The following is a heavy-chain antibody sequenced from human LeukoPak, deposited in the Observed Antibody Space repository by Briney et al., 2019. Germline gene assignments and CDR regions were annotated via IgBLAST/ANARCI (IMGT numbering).Heavy chain of an antibody. CDR2: INSDGSSI. J-gene: IGHJ4*02. CDR1: GFTFSSYG. CDR3: ARGTIAWAGVDY. Sequence: GGSLRLSCAASGFTFSSYGMSWVRQAPGKGLEWVSRINSDGSSISYADSVKGRFTISRDNAKNTLYLQMNSLRAEDTAVYYCARGTIAWAGVDYWGQGTLVTVSS. V-gene: IGHV3-74*01. D-gene: IGHD2-2*01.